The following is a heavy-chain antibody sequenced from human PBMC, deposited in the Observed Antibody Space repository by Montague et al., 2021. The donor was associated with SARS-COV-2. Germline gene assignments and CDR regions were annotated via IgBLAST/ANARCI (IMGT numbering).Heavy chain of an antibody. V-gene: IGHV3-21*01. CDR3: ARAYSGSYYPNFDY. J-gene: IGHJ4*02. Sequence: SLRLSCAASGFTFSSYSMNWVRQAPGKGLEWVSAISSSSSYIYYADSVKGRFTISRDNAKNSLYLQMNSLRAEDTAEYYCARAYSGSYYPNFDYWGQGTLVTVS. CDR1: GFTFSSYS. CDR2: ISSSSSYI. D-gene: IGHD1-26*01.